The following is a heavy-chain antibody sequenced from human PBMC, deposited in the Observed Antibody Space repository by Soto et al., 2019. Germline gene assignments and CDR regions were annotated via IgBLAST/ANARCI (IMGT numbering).Heavy chain of an antibody. Sequence: KPSETLSLTCAVYGGSFSGYYWSWIRQPPGKGLEWIGEINHSGSTNYNPSLKSRVTISVDTSKNQFSLKLSSVTAADTAVYYCARGSQEGIDYWGQGTLVTVSS. D-gene: IGHD3-10*01. CDR2: INHSGST. J-gene: IGHJ4*02. CDR3: ARGSQEGIDY. CDR1: GGSFSGYY. V-gene: IGHV4-34*01.